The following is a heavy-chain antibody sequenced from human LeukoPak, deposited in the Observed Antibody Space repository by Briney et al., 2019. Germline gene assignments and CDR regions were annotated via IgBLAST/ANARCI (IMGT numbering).Heavy chain of an antibody. D-gene: IGHD4-23*01. CDR2: INHSGST. Sequence: SETLSLTCAVYGGSFSGYYWSWIRQPPGKGLEWIGEINHSGSTNYNPSLKSRVTISVDTSKNQFSLKLSSVTAADTAVYYCARARYGGNPPEDYWGQGTLVTVSS. CDR3: ARARYGGNPPEDY. CDR1: GGSFSGYY. V-gene: IGHV4-34*01. J-gene: IGHJ4*02.